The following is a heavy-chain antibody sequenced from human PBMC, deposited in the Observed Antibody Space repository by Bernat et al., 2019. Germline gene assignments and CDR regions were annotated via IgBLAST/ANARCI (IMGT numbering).Heavy chain of an antibody. CDR3: ARAPGGPTTVPLYYFDY. D-gene: IGHD4-17*01. CDR1: GFTVSSNY. J-gene: IGHJ4*02. V-gene: IGHV3-53*02. CDR2: IYSGGST. Sequence: EVQLVETGGGLIQPGGSLRLSCAASGFTVSSNYMSWVRQAPGKGLEWVSVIYSGGSTYYADSVKGRFTISRDNSKNTLYLQMNSLRAEDTAVYYCARAPGGPTTVPLYYFDYWGQGTLVIVSS.